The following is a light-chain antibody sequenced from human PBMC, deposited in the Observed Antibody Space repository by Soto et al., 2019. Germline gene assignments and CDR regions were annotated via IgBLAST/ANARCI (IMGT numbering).Light chain of an antibody. J-gene: IGKJ1*01. Sequence: EIVLTQSPVTLSLSPGERATLSCRASQSVSNSYLAWYQQKPGQGPRLLIYDASSRATGIPDRFSGSASGTDFTLTISRLEPEDFAVYYCQQYAGSPSTFGQGTKVDIK. CDR2: DAS. CDR3: QQYAGSPST. CDR1: QSVSNSY. V-gene: IGKV3-20*01.